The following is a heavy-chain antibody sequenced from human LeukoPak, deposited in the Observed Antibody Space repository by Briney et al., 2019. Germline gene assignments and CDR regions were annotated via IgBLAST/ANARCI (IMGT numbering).Heavy chain of an antibody. J-gene: IGHJ4*02. V-gene: IGHV3-33*01. CDR3: ARDLNREDFDY. CDR1: GFTFSSYD. CDR2: IWYDGSDK. D-gene: IGHD3-9*01. Sequence: GSLRLSCAASGFTFSSYDMHWVRQAPGKGLEWVAIIWYDGSDKYYGDSVKGRFTVSRDNLKNTLYLQMNSLRVEDTAVYYCARDLNREDFDYWGQGTLVTVSS.